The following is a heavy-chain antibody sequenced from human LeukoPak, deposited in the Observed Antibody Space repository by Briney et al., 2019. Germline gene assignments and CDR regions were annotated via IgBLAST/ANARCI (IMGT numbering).Heavy chain of an antibody. D-gene: IGHD1-26*01. J-gene: IGHJ5*02. CDR3: ARGYSGNYYT. CDR1: GGTFSSYA. CDR2: IYYSGST. V-gene: IGHV4-59*08. Sequence: SCKASGGTFSSYAISWIRQPPGKGLEWIGYIYYSGSTNYNPSLKSRVTISVDTSKNQFSLKLSSVTAADTAVYYCARGYSGNYYTWGQGTLVTVSS.